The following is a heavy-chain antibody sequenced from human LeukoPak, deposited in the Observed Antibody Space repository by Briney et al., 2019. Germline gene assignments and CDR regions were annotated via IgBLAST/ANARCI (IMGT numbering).Heavy chain of an antibody. D-gene: IGHD5-18*01. CDR2: ISAYNGNT. CDR1: GYTFTSYD. CDR3: ARSFYSYGQYYFDY. Sequence: ASVKVSCKASGYTFTSYDMSWVRQAPGQGLEWMGMISAYNGNTNYAQKLQGRVTMTTDTSTSTAYMELRSLRSDDTAVYYCARSFYSYGQYYFDYWGQGTLVTV. V-gene: IGHV1-18*04. J-gene: IGHJ4*02.